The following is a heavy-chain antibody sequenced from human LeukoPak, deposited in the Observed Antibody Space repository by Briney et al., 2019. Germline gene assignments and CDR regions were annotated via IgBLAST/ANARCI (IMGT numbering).Heavy chain of an antibody. CDR1: GFTFSSYW. CDR2: IKQDGSQK. CDR3: VRDFRSADY. V-gene: IGHV3-7*01. Sequence: GGSLRLSCAASGFTFSSYWMSWVRQAPGKGLEWVANIKQDGSQKYYVDSVKGRFIISRDNARNTVYLQMNSLRVEDTAVYYCVRDFRSADYWGQGTLVTVSS. J-gene: IGHJ4*02.